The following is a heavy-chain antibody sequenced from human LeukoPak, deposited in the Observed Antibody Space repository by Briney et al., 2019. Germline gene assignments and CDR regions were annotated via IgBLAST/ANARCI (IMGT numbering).Heavy chain of an antibody. V-gene: IGHV3-30*04. CDR1: GFTFSSYA. CDR3: ARDAAVGIVVVTGMDY. CDR2: ISYDGSNK. D-gene: IGHD2-21*02. J-gene: IGHJ4*02. Sequence: GGSLRLSCAASGFTFSSYAMHWVRQAPGKGLEWVAVISYDGSNKYYADSVEGRFTTSRDNSKNTLYLQMNSLRAEDTAVYYCARDAAVGIVVVTGMDYWGQGTLVTVSS.